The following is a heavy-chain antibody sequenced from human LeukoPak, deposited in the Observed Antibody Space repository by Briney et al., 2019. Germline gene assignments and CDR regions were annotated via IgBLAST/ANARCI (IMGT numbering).Heavy chain of an antibody. D-gene: IGHD3-22*01. J-gene: IGHJ4*02. CDR2: INPSGGST. CDR3: ARGWVERGWGYYDSSGPGFDY. Sequence: ASVKVSCKASGYTFTSYYMHWVRQAPGQGLEWMGIINPSGGSTSYAQKFQGRVTMTRDMSTSTVYMELSSLRSEDTAVYYCARGWVERGWGYYDSSGPGFDYWGQGTLVTVSS. V-gene: IGHV1-46*01. CDR1: GYTFTSYY.